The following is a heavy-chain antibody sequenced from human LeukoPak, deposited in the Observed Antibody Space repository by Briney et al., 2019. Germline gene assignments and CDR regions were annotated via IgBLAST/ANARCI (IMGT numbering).Heavy chain of an antibody. CDR2: ISGSGGST. V-gene: IGHV3-23*01. CDR3: AKGASGWYANYYYYYGMDV. D-gene: IGHD6-19*01. Sequence: GGSLKLSCAASGFSFSSYAMSWVRQAPGKGLEWVSAISGSGGSTYYADSVKGRFTISRDNSKNTLYLQMNSLRAEDTAVYYCAKGASGWYANYYYYYGMDVWGQGTTVTVSS. CDR1: GFSFSSYA. J-gene: IGHJ6*02.